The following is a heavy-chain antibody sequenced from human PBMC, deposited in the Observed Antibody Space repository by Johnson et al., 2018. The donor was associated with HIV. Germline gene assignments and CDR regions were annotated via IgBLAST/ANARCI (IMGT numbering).Heavy chain of an antibody. V-gene: IGHV3-30*03. Sequence: QVQLVESGGGVVQPGRSLRLSCAASGFTFSSYGMHWVRQAPGKGLEWVAVISYDGSNKYYADSVKGRFTISRDNSKNTLYLQMNSLRAEDTAVYYCTRTDDTYNYDIGGFVDAFDIWGQGTMVTVSS. CDR1: GFTFSSYG. CDR2: ISYDGSNK. D-gene: IGHD3-22*01. J-gene: IGHJ3*02. CDR3: TRTDDTYNYDIGGFVDAFDI.